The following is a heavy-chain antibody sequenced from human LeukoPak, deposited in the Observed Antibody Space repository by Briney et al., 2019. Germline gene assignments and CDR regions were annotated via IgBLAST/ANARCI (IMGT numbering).Heavy chain of an antibody. Sequence: PSETLSLTCAVYGGSFSGYYWSWIRQPPGKGLEWIGEINHRGSTNYNPSLKSRVTISVDTSKNQFSLKLSSVTAADTAVYYCARAVGLCSSSRWKDWGQGTLVTVSS. V-gene: IGHV4-34*01. J-gene: IGHJ4*02. CDR2: INHRGST. CDR3: ARAVGLCSSSRWKD. D-gene: IGHD6-13*01. CDR1: GGSFSGYY.